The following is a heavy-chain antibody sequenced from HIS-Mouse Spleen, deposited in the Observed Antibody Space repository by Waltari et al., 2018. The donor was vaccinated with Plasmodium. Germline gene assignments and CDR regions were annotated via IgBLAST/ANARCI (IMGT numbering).Heavy chain of an antibody. D-gene: IGHD1-1*01. V-gene: IGHV3-13*01. CDR1: GLTFSRYD. Sequence: EVQLVESGGGLVQPGGSLRLSCAASGLTFSRYDMHLVRKATGKGLEWVSAIGTAGDTYYPGSVKGRFTISRENAKNSLYLQMNSLRAGDTAVYYCARGRWNHAFDIWGQGTMVTVSS. CDR3: ARGRWNHAFDI. CDR2: IGTAGDT. J-gene: IGHJ3*02.